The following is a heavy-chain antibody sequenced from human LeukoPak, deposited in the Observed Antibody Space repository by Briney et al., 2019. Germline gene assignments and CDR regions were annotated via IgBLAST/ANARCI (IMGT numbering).Heavy chain of an antibody. V-gene: IGHV3-74*01. Sequence: GGSLRLSCAVSGFTFSSNWMHWVRQVPGKGLVWVSCTYSDGSSTSDADSVKGRFTISRDNAKNTLYLQMNSLRAEDTAVYYCARGGLRGATPDYWGQGTLVTVSS. CDR2: TYSDGSST. D-gene: IGHD1-26*01. CDR1: GFTFSSNW. J-gene: IGHJ4*02. CDR3: ARGGLRGATPDY.